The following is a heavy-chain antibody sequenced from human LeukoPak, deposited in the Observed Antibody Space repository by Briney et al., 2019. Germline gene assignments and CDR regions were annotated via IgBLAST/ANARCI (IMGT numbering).Heavy chain of an antibody. J-gene: IGHJ6*02. CDR1: GGTFSSYA. CDR2: IIPIFGIA. Sequence: SVKVSCKASGGTFSSYAISWVRQAPGQGLEWMGRIIPIFGIANYAQMFQGRVTITADKSTSTAYMELSSLRSEDTAVYYCARGGCSSTSCYYYGMDVWGQGTTVTVSS. V-gene: IGHV1-69*04. CDR3: ARGGCSSTSCYYYGMDV. D-gene: IGHD2-2*01.